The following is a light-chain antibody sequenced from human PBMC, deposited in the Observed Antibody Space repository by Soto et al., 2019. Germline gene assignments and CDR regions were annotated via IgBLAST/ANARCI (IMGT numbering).Light chain of an antibody. CDR1: QRIGSY. J-gene: IGKJ1*01. V-gene: IGKV3-20*01. CDR2: GTS. CDR3: QQYVSWT. Sequence: EIVLTQSPGTLSLSPGERATLSCRASQRIGSYLAWYQQKPGQAPSLLIYGTSSRATGIPDRFSGSGSGTDFTLNISRLEPEDSAIYYCQQYVSWTFGQGTKVEI.